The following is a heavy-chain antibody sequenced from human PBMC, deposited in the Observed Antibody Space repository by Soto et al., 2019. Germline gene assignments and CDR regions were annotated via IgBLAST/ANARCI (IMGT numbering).Heavy chain of an antibody. CDR3: ASNHYDGSGSYHGWFDP. CDR1: GFTVSSNY. D-gene: IGHD3-10*01. CDR2: IYSDDST. V-gene: IGHV3-53*01. Sequence: EVQLVESGGGLIQPGGSLRLSCAATGFTVSSNYMSWVRQAPGKGLEWVSVIYSDDSTYYADSVKGRFTISRDNSKNTLFLQMNSLRAEDTAVYYCASNHYDGSGSYHGWFDPWGQGTLVTVSS. J-gene: IGHJ5*02.